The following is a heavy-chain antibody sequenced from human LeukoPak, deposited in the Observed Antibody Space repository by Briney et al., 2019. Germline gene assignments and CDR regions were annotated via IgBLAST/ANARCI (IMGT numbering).Heavy chain of an antibody. J-gene: IGHJ3*02. D-gene: IGHD3-3*01. CDR3: AKLQIRFLEWLLSGHGAFDI. Sequence: GGSLRLSCAASGFTFSSYAMSRVRQAPGKGLEWVSAISGSGGSTYYADSVKGRFTISRDNSKNTLYLQMNSLRAEDTAVYYCAKLQIRFLEWLLSGHGAFDIWGQGTMVTVSS. CDR1: GFTFSSYA. V-gene: IGHV3-23*01. CDR2: ISGSGGST.